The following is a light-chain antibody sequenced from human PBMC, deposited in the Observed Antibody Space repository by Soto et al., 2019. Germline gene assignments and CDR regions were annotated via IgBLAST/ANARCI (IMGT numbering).Light chain of an antibody. V-gene: IGKV1-39*01. Sequence: DIQMTQSPSSLPASVGDRVTITCRASQSITNYLSWYQQRPGKAPKLLIHAASNLQSGVPSRFSVSGSETDFSLTISSLQPEDFATYYCQQSYSAPRTFGQGTKVDIK. CDR2: AAS. J-gene: IGKJ2*01. CDR3: QQSYSAPRT. CDR1: QSITNY.